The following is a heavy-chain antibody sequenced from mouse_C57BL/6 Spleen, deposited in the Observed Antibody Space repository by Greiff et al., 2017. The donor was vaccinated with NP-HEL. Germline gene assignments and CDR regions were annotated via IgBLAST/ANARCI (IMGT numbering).Heavy chain of an antibody. J-gene: IGHJ2*01. Sequence: VQLQESGAELVKPGASVKISCKASGYAFSSYWMNWVKQRPGKGLEWIGQIYPGDADTNYNGKFKGKATLTADKSSSTAYMQLSSLTSEDSAVYFCARGGSYYFDYWGQGTTLTVSS. D-gene: IGHD1-1*02. CDR1: GYAFSSYW. V-gene: IGHV1-80*01. CDR3: ARGGSYYFDY. CDR2: IYPGDADT.